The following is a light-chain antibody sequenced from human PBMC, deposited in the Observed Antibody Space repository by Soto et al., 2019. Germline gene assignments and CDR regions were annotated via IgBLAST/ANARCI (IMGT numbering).Light chain of an antibody. CDR1: QSVGTNS. CDR2: GAS. Sequence: EIVLTQSPGTLSLSPGERATLSCRASQSVGTNSLSWFQQKPGQAPRLLIYGASSRATGIPDRFSGSGSGTDFTLTISRLEPEDFAVYYCQQYGSSPLTFGPGTKVDTK. V-gene: IGKV3-20*01. CDR3: QQYGSSPLT. J-gene: IGKJ3*01.